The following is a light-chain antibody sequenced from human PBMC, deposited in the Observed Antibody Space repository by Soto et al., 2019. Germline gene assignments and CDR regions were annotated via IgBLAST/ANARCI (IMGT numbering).Light chain of an antibody. V-gene: IGKV3-11*01. CDR2: DAS. J-gene: IGKJ4*01. CDR3: QQRDNWPPT. CDR1: QSVSDY. Sequence: EVVLTQSPASLSLSPGDRATRSCRADQSVSDYLAWYQQKPGQPPRLLFFDASISATGVPHRFSAGGSGTDFTLIISSLQPESFAAYYCQQRDNWPPTFGRGTKVEI.